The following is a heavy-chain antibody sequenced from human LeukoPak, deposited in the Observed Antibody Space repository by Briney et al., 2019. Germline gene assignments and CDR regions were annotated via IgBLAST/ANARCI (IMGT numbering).Heavy chain of an antibody. CDR1: GFTFSSYS. CDR2: ISSSSSTI. Sequence: PGGSLKLSCAASGFTFSSYSMNWVRQAPGKGLEWVSYISSSSSTIYYADSVKGRFTISRDNAKNSLYLQMNSLRAEDTAVYYCASPRWQYSSGWYATPFDYWGQGTLVTVSS. CDR3: ASPRWQYSSGWYATPFDY. V-gene: IGHV3-48*04. J-gene: IGHJ4*02. D-gene: IGHD6-19*01.